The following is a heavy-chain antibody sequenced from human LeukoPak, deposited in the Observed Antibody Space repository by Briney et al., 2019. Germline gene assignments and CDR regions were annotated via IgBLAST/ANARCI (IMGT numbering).Heavy chain of an antibody. D-gene: IGHD3-3*01. CDR1: GYTFTSYG. J-gene: IGHJ3*02. CDR2: ISAYNGNT. V-gene: IGHV1-18*01. CDR3: ARDHHASITIFGVVLEGDDALDI. Sequence: GASVKVSCKASGYTFTSYGISWVRQAPGQGLEWMGWISAYNGNTNYAQKLQGRVTMTTDTSTSTAYMELRSLRSDDTAVYYCARDHHASITIFGVVLEGDDALDIWGQGTMVTVSS.